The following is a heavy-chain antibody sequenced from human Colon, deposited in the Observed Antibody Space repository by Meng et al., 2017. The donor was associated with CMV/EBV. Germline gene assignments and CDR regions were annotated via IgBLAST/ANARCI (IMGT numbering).Heavy chain of an antibody. V-gene: IGHV6-1*01. D-gene: IGHD1-26*01. CDR2: TFYRSKWYN. Sequence: SQNRSLTGGISGDSVSSNTAAWNWIRQSPSRGLEWLGRTFYRSKWYNDYGPSVKGRVTINPDTSKNQFSLHLNSVTPEDTAVYYCARDLSGTYFHWGQGTLVTVSS. CDR1: GDSVSSNTAA. J-gene: IGHJ1*01. CDR3: ARDLSGTYFH.